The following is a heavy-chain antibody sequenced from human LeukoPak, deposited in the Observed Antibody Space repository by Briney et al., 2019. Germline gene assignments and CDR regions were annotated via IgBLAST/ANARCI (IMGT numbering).Heavy chain of an antibody. CDR2: ISCYDGET. CDR1: GYTFRSHG. D-gene: IGHD2/OR15-2a*01. CDR3: AKDPSNSMGRMTWFDP. Sequence: EAAVKVSCKSSGYTFRSHGISWVRPAPGQGLEWMGWISCYDGETKYAQKFHGRVTMTTDTSTSTAYMELRSLRSDDTAVYYCAKDPSNSMGRMTWFDPWGQGTLVTVSS. J-gene: IGHJ5*02. V-gene: IGHV1-18*01.